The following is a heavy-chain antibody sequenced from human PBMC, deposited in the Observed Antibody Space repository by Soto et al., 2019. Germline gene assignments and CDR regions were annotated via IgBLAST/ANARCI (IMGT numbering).Heavy chain of an antibody. D-gene: IGHD3-9*01. Sequence: GESLKISCKGSGYGFYGYWIVWVRQAPGKGLEWMGMIYPDDSDSRYSPSFEGQVIISADKSINEAYLQWSGLKASDSGIYYCVIFDGPGLSHNCSDFLGHGTLVTV. V-gene: IGHV5-51*01. CDR3: VIFDGPGLSHNCSDF. J-gene: IGHJ5*01. CDR1: GYGFYGYW. CDR2: IYPDDSDS.